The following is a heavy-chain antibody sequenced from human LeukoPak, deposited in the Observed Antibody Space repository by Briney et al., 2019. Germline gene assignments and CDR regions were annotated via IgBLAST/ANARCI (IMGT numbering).Heavy chain of an antibody. CDR2: IYLGDSDT. Sequence: GESLKISCKGSGSSFTGSWIGWVRQMPGKGLEWMGIIYLGDSDTRYSPSFQGQVTISADKPISTAYLQWSSLKASDTAIYYCARRAHDWRDAFDSWGQGTMVTVSS. CDR3: ARRAHDWRDAFDS. V-gene: IGHV5-51*01. D-gene: IGHD2-21*01. CDR1: GSSFTGSW. J-gene: IGHJ3*02.